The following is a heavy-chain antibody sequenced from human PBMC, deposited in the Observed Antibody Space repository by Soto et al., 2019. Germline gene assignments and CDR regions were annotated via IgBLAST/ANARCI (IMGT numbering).Heavy chain of an antibody. D-gene: IGHD6-19*01. CDR3: AKAKYSSGGYYYYGMDV. Sequence: GGSLRLSCAASGFTFSSYAMSWVRQAPGKGLEWVSAISGSGGSTYYADSVKGRFTISRDNSKNTLYLQMNSLRAEDTAVYYCAKAKYSSGGYYYYGMDVWGQGTTVTVSS. CDR1: GFTFSSYA. J-gene: IGHJ6*02. CDR2: ISGSGGST. V-gene: IGHV3-23*01.